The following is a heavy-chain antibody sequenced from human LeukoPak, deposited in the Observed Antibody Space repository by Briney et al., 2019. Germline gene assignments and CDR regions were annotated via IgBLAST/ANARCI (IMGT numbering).Heavy chain of an antibody. D-gene: IGHD1-1*01. CDR2: IYHSGST. V-gene: IGHV4-30-2*01. J-gene: IGHJ6*02. CDR3: ARALELVGMDV. Sequence: SETLSLTCAVSGGSISSGGYSWSWIRQPPGKGLEWIGYIYHSGSTYYNPSLKSRVTISVDRSKNQFSLKLSSVTAADTAVYYCARALELVGMDVWGQGTTVTVSS. CDR1: GGSISSGGYS.